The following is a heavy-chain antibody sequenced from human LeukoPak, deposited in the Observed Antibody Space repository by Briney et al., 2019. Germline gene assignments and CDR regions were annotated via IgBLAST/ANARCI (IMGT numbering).Heavy chain of an antibody. J-gene: IGHJ5*02. CDR1: AYSISSGYY. CDR2: IYHSGST. D-gene: IGHD2-21*02. CDR3: ARSVVVTVYNWFDP. V-gene: IGHV4-38-2*02. Sequence: SETLSLTCTVSAYSISSGYYWGWIRQPPGKGLEWIGNIYHSGSTYYNPSLKSRVTISVDTSKNHFSLKLSSVTAADTAVYYCARSVVVTVYNWFDPWGQGTLVTVSS.